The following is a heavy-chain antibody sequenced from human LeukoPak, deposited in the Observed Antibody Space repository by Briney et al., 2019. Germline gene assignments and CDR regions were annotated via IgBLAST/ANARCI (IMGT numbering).Heavy chain of an antibody. D-gene: IGHD2-15*01. CDR3: AKALHTRFWYFDL. V-gene: IGHV3-23*01. CDR2: ISGSGGST. CDR1: GFTFGDYA. J-gene: IGHJ2*01. Sequence: GGSLRLSCTASGFTFGDYAMSWFRQAPGKGLEWVSAISGSGGSTYYADSVKGRFTISRDNSKNTLYLQMNSLRAEDTAVYYCAKALHTRFWYFDLWGRGTLVTVSS.